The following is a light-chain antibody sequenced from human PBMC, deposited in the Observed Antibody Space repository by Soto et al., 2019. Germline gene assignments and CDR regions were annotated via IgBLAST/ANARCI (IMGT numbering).Light chain of an antibody. J-gene: IGKJ3*01. V-gene: IGKV3-11*01. CDR2: DAS. CDR1: QSVSRN. CDR3: QQRSNWAT. Sequence: EIVLTQSPATLCLSPGERATLSCRASQSVSRNLAWYQQKPGQAPRLLIYDASSRATGIPARFSGSGSVTDFTLTISSLEPEDVAVYYCQQRSNWATFGPGTKVDIK.